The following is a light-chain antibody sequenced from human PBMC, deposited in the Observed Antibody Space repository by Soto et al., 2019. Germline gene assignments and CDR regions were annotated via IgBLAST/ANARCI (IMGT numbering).Light chain of an antibody. CDR3: SSYTSSSTLEV. CDR2: EVS. Sequence: QSVLTQPVSVSGSPGQSITISCTGTSSDVGGYKYVSWYQQHPGKAPKLMIYEVSKRPSGVSNRFSGSKSGNTASLTISGLQAEDEADYYCSSYTSSSTLEVFGGGTKLTVL. J-gene: IGLJ3*02. CDR1: SSDVGGYKY. V-gene: IGLV2-14*01.